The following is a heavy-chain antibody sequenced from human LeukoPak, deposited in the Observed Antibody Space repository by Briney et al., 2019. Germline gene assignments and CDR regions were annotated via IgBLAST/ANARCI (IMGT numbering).Heavy chain of an antibody. CDR2: IIPIFGTA. J-gene: IGHJ6*04. CDR1: GGTFSSYA. CDR3: AREQGYCSSTSCYTGMDV. Sequence: SVKVSCKASGGTFSSYAISWVRQAPGQGREWMGGIIPIFGTAKYAQKFQGRVTITADGSTRTAYMELSSLRSEDTAVYYCAREQGYCSSTSCYTGMDVWGKGTTVTVSS. V-gene: IGHV1-69*13. D-gene: IGHD2-2*02.